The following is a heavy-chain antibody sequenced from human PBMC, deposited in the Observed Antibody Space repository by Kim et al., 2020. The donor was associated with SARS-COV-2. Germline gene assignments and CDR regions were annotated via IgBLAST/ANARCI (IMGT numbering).Heavy chain of an antibody. J-gene: IGHJ6*01. V-gene: IGHV4-4*02. CDR2: ISHSGST. D-gene: IGHD2-2*01. CDR1: GGSISSSNW. Sequence: SETLSLTCAVSGGSISSSNWWCWVRQPPGEGLGWIGVISHSGSTNYHPLHKRRAIISVATTKNQFFLKLTSVTAAATAVYYSGRGVLWLIWVPSRYYG. CDR3: GRGVLWLIWVPSRYYG.